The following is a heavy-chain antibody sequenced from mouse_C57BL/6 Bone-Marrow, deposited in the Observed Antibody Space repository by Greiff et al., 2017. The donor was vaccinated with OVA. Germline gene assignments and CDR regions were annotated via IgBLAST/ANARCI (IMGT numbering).Heavy chain of an antibody. CDR3: ARDRGYYYGSSYGFAY. Sequence: DVQLQESGPGLVKPSQSLSLTCSVPGYSITSGYYWNWIRQFPGNKLEWMGYISYDGSNNYNPSLKNRISITRDTSKNQFFLKLNSVTTEDTATYYGARDRGYYYGSSYGFAYWGQGTLVTVSA. CDR2: ISYDGSN. CDR1: GYSITSGYY. D-gene: IGHD1-1*01. V-gene: IGHV3-6*01. J-gene: IGHJ3*01.